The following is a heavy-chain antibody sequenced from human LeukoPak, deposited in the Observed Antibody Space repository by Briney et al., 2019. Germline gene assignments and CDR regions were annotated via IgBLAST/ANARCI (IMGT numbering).Heavy chain of an antibody. CDR2: INPSSGDT. J-gene: IGHJ4*02. CDR1: GYIFTAYY. V-gene: IGHV1-2*02. CDR3: ARDGNFDY. Sequence: ASVKVSCKASGYIFTAYYIHWVRQAPGQGLEWMGWINPSSGDTSFPQKFQGRVTMTGDTSISTTYMELTRLTSDDTAVYYCARDGNFDYWGQGTLVTVSS. D-gene: IGHD1-26*01.